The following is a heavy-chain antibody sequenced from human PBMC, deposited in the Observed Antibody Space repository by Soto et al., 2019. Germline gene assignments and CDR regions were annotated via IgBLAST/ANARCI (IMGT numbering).Heavy chain of an antibody. CDR2: INHSGST. V-gene: IGHV4-34*01. Sequence: SETLSLTCAVYGGSFSGYYWSWIRQPPGKGLEWIGEINHSGSTNYNPSIKSRVTISVDTSKNQFSLKLSSVTAADTAVYYCARVKGYYYGSGSYYFGLYGMDVWGQGTTVTVSS. D-gene: IGHD3-10*01. CDR1: GGSFSGYY. J-gene: IGHJ6*02. CDR3: ARVKGYYYGSGSYYFGLYGMDV.